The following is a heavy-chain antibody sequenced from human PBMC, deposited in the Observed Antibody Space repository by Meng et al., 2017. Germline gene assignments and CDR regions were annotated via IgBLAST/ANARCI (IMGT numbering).Heavy chain of an antibody. Sequence: HRQQCGAGQLKTSETLSLTCAGYVWSCSGYYWSWHRQPPGKGLEWIGEINDSGRTKYNPSLKSRVTISVDTSKNQFSLKLSSVTAADTAVYYCARGRRIAVYKVFDPWGQGTLVTVSS. V-gene: IGHV4-34*01. CDR3: ARGRRIAVYKVFDP. D-gene: IGHD6-19*01. CDR2: INDSGRT. CDR1: VWSCSGYY. J-gene: IGHJ5*02.